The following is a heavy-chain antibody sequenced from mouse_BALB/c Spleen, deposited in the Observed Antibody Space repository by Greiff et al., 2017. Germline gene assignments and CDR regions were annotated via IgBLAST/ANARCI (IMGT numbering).Heavy chain of an antibody. CDR3: ARDPYGDDAMDY. V-gene: IGHV14-3*02. J-gene: IGHJ4*01. Sequence: VQLQQSGAELVKPGASVKLSCTASGFTIKDTYMPWVKQRPEQGLEWIGRIGPANGNTKYDPKFQGQATITADTSSNTAYLQLSSLTSEDTAVYYCARDPYGDDAMDYWGQGTSVTVSS. CDR1: GFTIKDTY. D-gene: IGHD2-13*01. CDR2: IGPANGNT.